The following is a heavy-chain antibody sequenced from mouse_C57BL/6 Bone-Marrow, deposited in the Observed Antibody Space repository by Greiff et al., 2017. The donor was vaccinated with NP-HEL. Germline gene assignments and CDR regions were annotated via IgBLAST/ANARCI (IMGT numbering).Heavy chain of an antibody. J-gene: IGHJ3*01. CDR1: GYTFTSYW. V-gene: IGHV1-50*01. CDR2: IDPSDSYT. CDR3: ARGDY. Sequence: QVQLQQPGAELVKPGASVKLSCKASGYTFTSYWMQWVKQRPGQGLAWIGEIDPSDSYTNYNQKFKGKATLTVDTSSSTAYMQLSSLTSEDSAVYYCARGDYWGQGTLVTVSA.